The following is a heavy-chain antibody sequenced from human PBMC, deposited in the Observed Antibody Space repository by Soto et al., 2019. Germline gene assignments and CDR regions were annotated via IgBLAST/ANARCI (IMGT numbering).Heavy chain of an antibody. D-gene: IGHD6-19*01. CDR2: ISYDGSNK. Sequence: GGSLRLSCAASGFTFSSYGMHWVRQAPGKGLEWVAVISYDGSNKYYADSVKGRFTISRDNSKNTLYLQMNSLRAEDTAVYYCAKTLPYSSGWYGWDYWGQGTLVTVSS. V-gene: IGHV3-30*18. CDR1: GFTFSSYG. J-gene: IGHJ4*02. CDR3: AKTLPYSSGWYGWDY.